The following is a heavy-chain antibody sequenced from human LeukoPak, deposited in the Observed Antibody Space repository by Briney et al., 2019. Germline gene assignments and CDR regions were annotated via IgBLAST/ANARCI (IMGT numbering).Heavy chain of an antibody. J-gene: IGHJ4*02. D-gene: IGHD1-26*01. CDR2: TRNKANSYTT. CDR3: ATGHIRYSGSYYTDSPTGDILDY. Sequence: GGSLRLSCAASGFTFSDHYMDWVRQAPGKGLEWVGRTRNKANSYTTEYAASVKGRFTISRDNSKNTLYLQMNSLRAEDTAVYYCATGHIRYSGSYYTDSPTGDILDYWGQGTLVTVSS. CDR1: GFTFSDHY. V-gene: IGHV3-72*01.